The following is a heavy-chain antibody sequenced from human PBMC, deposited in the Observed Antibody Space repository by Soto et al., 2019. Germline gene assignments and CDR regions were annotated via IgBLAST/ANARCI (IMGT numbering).Heavy chain of an antibody. Sequence: QITLKESGPTLVKPTQTLTLTCTFYGFSLSTSGLGVSWIRQPRGRAVEWLALIYCNDDKRYSPSLKNRLTITRDTSKIQVVLTVTNTDPLDTATYYCTRRDPPPTGPSLDSWGQGTLVTVSS. V-gene: IGHV2-5*01. CDR1: GFSLSTSGLG. CDR3: TRRDPPPTGPSLDS. CDR2: IYCNDDK. D-gene: IGHD3-10*01. J-gene: IGHJ4*02.